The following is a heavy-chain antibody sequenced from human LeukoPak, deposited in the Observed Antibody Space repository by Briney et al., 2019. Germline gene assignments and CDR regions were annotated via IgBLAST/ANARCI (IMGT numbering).Heavy chain of an antibody. CDR3: ARVGSGGAWFDF. V-gene: IGHV4-59*01. J-gene: IGHJ4*02. CDR2: VYATGTT. Sequence: SETLSLTCTVSSGSITGYYWSWIRQPPGKGLEWIAYVYATGTTNYNPSLKTRASISIDTSKNQLSLTLTSLTATDTAVYYCARVGSGGAWFDFWGQGALVSISS. D-gene: IGHD6-19*01. CDR1: SGSITGYY.